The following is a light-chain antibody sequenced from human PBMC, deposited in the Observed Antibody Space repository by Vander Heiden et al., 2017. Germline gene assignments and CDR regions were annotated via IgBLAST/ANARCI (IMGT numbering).Light chain of an antibody. CDR1: QSVSSY. Sequence: EIVLTQSPATLSLSPGERATLSCRASQSVSSYLAWYQQKPGQAPRRLIYDAANRATGIPARFSGSGSGTDFTLTSSSREPEDFAVYYWQQRSSIFTFGPGTKVDIK. CDR3: QQRSSIFT. V-gene: IGKV3-11*01. CDR2: DAA. J-gene: IGKJ3*01.